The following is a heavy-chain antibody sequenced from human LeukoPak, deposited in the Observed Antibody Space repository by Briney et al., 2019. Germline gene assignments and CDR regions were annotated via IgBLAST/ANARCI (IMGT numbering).Heavy chain of an antibody. V-gene: IGHV4-39*01. D-gene: IGHD3-10*01. CDR3: ARRLGNYNPYFDY. Sequence: SETLSLTCTVSGGSISSGSYYWGWIRQPPGKGLEWIGSVYYTGSTYYNPSLKSRVTISVDTSKNQFSLKLSSVTAADTAVYYCARRLGNYNPYFDYWGQGTLVTVSS. CDR2: VYYTGST. CDR1: GGSISSGSYY. J-gene: IGHJ4*02.